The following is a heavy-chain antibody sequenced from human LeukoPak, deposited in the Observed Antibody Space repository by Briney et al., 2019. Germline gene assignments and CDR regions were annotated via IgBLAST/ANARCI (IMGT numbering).Heavy chain of an antibody. CDR1: GYTFTSYG. Sequence: GESLKISCKGSGYTFTSYGISWVRQALGQGLEWMGWISAYNGNTNYAQKLQGRVTMTTDTSTSTAYMELRSLRSDDTAVYYCARVGNSWVIYYYYMDVWGKGTTVTVSS. CDR3: ARVGNSWVIYYYYMDV. CDR2: ISAYNGNT. D-gene: IGHD2-21*01. J-gene: IGHJ6*03. V-gene: IGHV1-18*01.